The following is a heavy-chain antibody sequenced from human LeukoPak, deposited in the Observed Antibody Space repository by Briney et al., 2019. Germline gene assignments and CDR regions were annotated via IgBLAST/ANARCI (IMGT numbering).Heavy chain of an antibody. V-gene: IGHV3-48*01. J-gene: IGHJ4*02. Sequence: GGSLRLSCAASGFTFSSYSMNWVRQAPGKGLEWVSYISSSSSTIYYADSVKGRFTISRDNAKNSLYLQMTGLRAEDTAVYYCARERGRGRDSPWFDYWGQGTLVTVSS. CDR3: ARERGRGRDSPWFDY. CDR1: GFTFSSYS. CDR2: ISSSSSTI. D-gene: IGHD1-26*01.